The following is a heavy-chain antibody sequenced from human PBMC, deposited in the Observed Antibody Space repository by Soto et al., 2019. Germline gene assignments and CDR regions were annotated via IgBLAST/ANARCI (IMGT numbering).Heavy chain of an antibody. CDR1: GGTFSSYA. CDR2: IIPIFGTA. V-gene: IGHV1-69*01. CDR3: ARDPSSSWYGGYYYGMDV. J-gene: IGHJ6*02. Sequence: QVQLVQSGAEVKKPGSSVKVSCKASGGTFSSYAISWVRQAPGQGLEWMGGIIPIFGTANYAQKFQGRVTITADESTSTGYMELSSLRSEDTAVYYCARDPSSSWYGGYYYGMDVWGQGTTVTVSS. D-gene: IGHD6-13*01.